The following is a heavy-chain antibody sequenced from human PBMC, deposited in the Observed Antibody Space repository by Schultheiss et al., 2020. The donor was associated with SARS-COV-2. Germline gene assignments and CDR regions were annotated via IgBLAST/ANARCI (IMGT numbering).Heavy chain of an antibody. CDR1: GFTFNRHW. CDR2: ISSNGGST. Sequence: LSLSCAASGFTFNRHWMGWVRQAPGKGLEYVSAISSNGGSTYYADSVKGRFTISRDNSKNTLYLQMGSLRAEDTAVYYCAREVDEGFDYWGQGTLVTVSS. J-gene: IGHJ4*02. CDR3: AREVDEGFDY. D-gene: IGHD5-12*01. V-gene: IGHV3-64*02.